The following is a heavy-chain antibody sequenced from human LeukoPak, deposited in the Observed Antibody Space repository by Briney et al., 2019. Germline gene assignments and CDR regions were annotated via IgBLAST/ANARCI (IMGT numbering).Heavy chain of an antibody. CDR1: GGSISSGSYY. V-gene: IGHV4-61*02. J-gene: IGHJ6*03. D-gene: IGHD3-3*01. CDR3: ARDFITIFGVVTPMDV. Sequence: PSETLSLTCTVSGGSISSGSYYWSWIRQPAGKGLEWIGRIYTSGSTNYNPSLKSRVTISVDASKTPFSLKLSSVTAADTAVYYCARDFITIFGVVTPMDVWGKGTTVTVSS. CDR2: IYTSGST.